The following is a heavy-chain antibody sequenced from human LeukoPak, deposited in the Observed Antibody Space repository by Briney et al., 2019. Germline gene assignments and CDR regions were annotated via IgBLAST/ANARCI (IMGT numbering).Heavy chain of an antibody. CDR2: ISSSSKHM. CDR1: RFIFRTYS. Sequence: GGSLRLSCAASRFIFRTYSMNWVRQAPGKGLEWVSSISSSSKHMYCADSVKGRFSISRDDAKNSLFLQMNGLRAEDTAVYYCVRDMTTTTTCYLQHWGQGTLVTVSS. V-gene: IGHV3-21*01. D-gene: IGHD4-17*01. J-gene: IGHJ1*01. CDR3: VRDMTTTTTCYLQH.